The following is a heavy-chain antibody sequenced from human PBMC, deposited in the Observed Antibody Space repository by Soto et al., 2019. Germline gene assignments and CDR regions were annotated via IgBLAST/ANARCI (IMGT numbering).Heavy chain of an antibody. CDR3: AKRLVGATAGPGPQYYPDDY. V-gene: IGHV3-23*01. CDR1: GCTFSSYA. CDR2: ISGSGGST. D-gene: IGHD1-26*01. Sequence: GGSLRLSCAASGCTFSSYAMSWVRQAPGKGLEWVSAISGSGGSTYYADSVKGRFTISRDNSKNTLYLQMNSLRAEDTAVYYCAKRLVGATAGPGPQYYPDDYWGQGTLVTVSS. J-gene: IGHJ4*02.